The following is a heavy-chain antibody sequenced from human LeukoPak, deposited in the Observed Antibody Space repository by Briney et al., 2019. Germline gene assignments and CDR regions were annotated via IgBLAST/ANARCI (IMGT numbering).Heavy chain of an antibody. Sequence: KPSETLSLTCTVSGGSISSSSYYWGWIRQPPGKGLEWIGSIYYSGSTYYNPSLKSRVTTSVDTSKNQFSLKLSSVTAADTAVYHCARDRGDIAGFDPWGQGTLVTVSA. CDR2: IYYSGST. D-gene: IGHD3-10*01. CDR3: ARDRGDIAGFDP. CDR1: GGSISSSSYY. J-gene: IGHJ5*02. V-gene: IGHV4-39*02.